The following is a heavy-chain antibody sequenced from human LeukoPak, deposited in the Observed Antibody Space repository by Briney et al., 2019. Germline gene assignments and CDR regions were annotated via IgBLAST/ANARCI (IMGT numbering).Heavy chain of an antibody. V-gene: IGHV1-69*13. J-gene: IGHJ3*02. D-gene: IGHD3-22*01. Sequence: EASVKVSCKASGGTLSSYAISWVRQAPGQGLEWMGGIIPIFGTANYAQKFQGRVTITADESTSTAYMELSSLRSEDTAVYYCARVSDDSSGYPLSDAFDIWGQGTMVTVSS. CDR2: IIPIFGTA. CDR1: GGTLSSYA. CDR3: ARVSDDSSGYPLSDAFDI.